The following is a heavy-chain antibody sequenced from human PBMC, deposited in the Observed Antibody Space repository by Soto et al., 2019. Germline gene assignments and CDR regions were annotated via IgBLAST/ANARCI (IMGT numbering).Heavy chain of an antibody. CDR1: GFTFSSDW. CDR3: ARDSLGDP. J-gene: IGHJ5*02. D-gene: IGHD7-27*01. V-gene: IGHV3-7*01. CDR2: INQDGSEK. Sequence: GGSLRLSCVASGFTFSSDWMSWVRQAPGRGLEWVANINQDGSEKYYVDSVKGRFTISRDNAKNSLYLQMNSLRAEDTAVYYCARDSLGDPWGQGTRVTVSS.